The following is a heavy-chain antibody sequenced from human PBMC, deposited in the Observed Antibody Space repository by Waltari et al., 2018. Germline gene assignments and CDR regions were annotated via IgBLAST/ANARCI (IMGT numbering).Heavy chain of an antibody. J-gene: IGHJ6*03. CDR3: ATVAHYYYCMDV. Sequence: QVQLVQSGAEVKKPGASVKVSCKASGYTFTSYGISWVRQAPGQGLEWMGWISAYNGNTNYAQKFQGRVTITADTSTDTAYMELSSLRSEDTAVYYCATVAHYYYCMDVWGKGTTVTVSS. CDR1: GYTFTSYG. V-gene: IGHV1-18*01. CDR2: ISAYNGNT.